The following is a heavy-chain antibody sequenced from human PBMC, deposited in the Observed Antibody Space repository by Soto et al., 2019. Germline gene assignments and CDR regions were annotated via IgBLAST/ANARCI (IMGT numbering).Heavy chain of an antibody. D-gene: IGHD5-12*01. V-gene: IGHV4-59*08. CDR3: ARRVRGATAPDY. CDR2: IYSSGST. J-gene: IGHJ4*02. CDR1: GGSISGYS. Sequence: PSETLSLTCSVSGGSISGYSWSWIRQPPGKGLEWIGYIYSSGSTNYNPSLKSRVTISVDTSKNQFSLKLSSVTAADTAVYYCARRVRGATAPDYWGQGTLVTVSS.